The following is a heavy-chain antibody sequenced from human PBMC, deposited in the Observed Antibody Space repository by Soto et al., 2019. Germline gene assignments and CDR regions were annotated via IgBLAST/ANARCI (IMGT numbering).Heavy chain of an antibody. CDR3: AKENGYSSSWFEFDY. CDR1: GVTVSSNY. Sequence: GGSLRLSCAASGVTVSSNYMSWVRQAPGKGLEWVSVIYSGGSTYYADSVKGRFTISRDNSKNTLYLQMNSLRAEDTAVYYCAKENGYSSSWFEFDYWGQGTLVTVSS. CDR2: IYSGGST. J-gene: IGHJ4*02. D-gene: IGHD6-13*01. V-gene: IGHV3-66*01.